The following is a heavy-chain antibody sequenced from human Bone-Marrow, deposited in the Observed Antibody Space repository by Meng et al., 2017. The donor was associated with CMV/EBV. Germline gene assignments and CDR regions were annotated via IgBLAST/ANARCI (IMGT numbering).Heavy chain of an antibody. V-gene: IGHV4-34*01. CDR3: ARAARVVDFWSGFGYYYGMDV. Sequence: GSLRLSCAVYGGSFSGYYWSWIRQPPGKGLERIGEINHSGSTNYNPSLKSRVTISVDTSKNQFSLKLSSVTAADTAVYYCARAARVVDFWSGFGYYYGMDVWGQGTTVTVSS. D-gene: IGHD3-3*01. CDR2: INHSGST. J-gene: IGHJ6*02. CDR1: GGSFSGYY.